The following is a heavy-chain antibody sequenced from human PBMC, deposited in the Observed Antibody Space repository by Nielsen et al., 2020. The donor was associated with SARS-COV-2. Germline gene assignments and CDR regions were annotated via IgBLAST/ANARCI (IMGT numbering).Heavy chain of an antibody. D-gene: IGHD1-26*01. Sequence: GESLKISCAASGFTFSSYSMNWVRQAPGKGLQWISYISGGSGTIYYADSVKGRFTISRDNAKNSLYLQMNSLRAEDTAMYYCASEGAPGSFGIWGQGTVVTVSS. CDR2: ISGGSGTI. CDR1: GFTFSSYS. V-gene: IGHV3-48*04. CDR3: ASEGAPGSFGI. J-gene: IGHJ3*02.